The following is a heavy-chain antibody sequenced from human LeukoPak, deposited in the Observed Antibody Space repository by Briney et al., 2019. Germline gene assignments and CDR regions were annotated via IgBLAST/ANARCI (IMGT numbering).Heavy chain of an antibody. CDR1: GGSISRYY. D-gene: IGHD2-2*01. CDR2: IYTSGGN. J-gene: IGHJ4*02. Sequence: PSETLSLTCTVSGGSISRYYWSWIRQPAGKRLEWIGRIYTSGGNNYNPSLNSRVTMSIDTSKNQFSLKVSSVTAADTAVYYCARVQPPDCSSTSCYGYYFDYWGQGTLVTVSS. CDR3: ARVQPPDCSSTSCYGYYFDY. V-gene: IGHV4-4*07.